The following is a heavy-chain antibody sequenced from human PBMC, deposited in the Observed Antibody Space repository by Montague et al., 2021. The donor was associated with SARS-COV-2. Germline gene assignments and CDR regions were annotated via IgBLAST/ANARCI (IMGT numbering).Heavy chain of an antibody. V-gene: IGHV4-59*01. CDR1: GGSTSNYS. D-gene: IGHD2-15*01. J-gene: IGHJ4*02. CDR2: IYTGST. CDR3: ARAQNICCIANCVNYFDL. Sequence: SETLSLTCSVSGGSTSNYSWTWIRQSPGKGLQWIGYIYTGSTKFNPSLKSLVSMSLDTSKNHFSLRLSAVTAAATARYYCARAQNICCIANCVNYFDLWGLGALVTVSS.